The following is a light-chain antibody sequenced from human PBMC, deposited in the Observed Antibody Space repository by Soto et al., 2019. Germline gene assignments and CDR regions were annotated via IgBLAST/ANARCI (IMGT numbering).Light chain of an antibody. CDR2: AAS. CDR3: QQYGSSPTWT. Sequence: IQLTQSPSSLSASVGDRVTITCRSTQDISSYLAWYQRKPAKAPKALIYAASTLQSGVPSRFSGSGSGTDFTLTISRLEPEDFAVYYCQQYGSSPTWTFGQGTKVDIK. CDR1: QDISSY. J-gene: IGKJ1*01. V-gene: IGKV1-9*01.